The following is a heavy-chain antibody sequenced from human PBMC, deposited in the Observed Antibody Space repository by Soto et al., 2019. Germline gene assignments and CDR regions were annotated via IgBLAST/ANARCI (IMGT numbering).Heavy chain of an antibody. Sequence: SVKVSCKASGYTFTSYAMHWVRQAPGQRLEWMGCINAGNGNTKYSQKFQGRVTITRDTSASTAYMELSSLRSEDTAVYYCARSIFGVVMYYYGMDVWGQGTTVTVSS. CDR2: INAGNGNT. D-gene: IGHD3-3*01. V-gene: IGHV1-3*01. CDR3: ARSIFGVVMYYYGMDV. CDR1: GYTFTSYA. J-gene: IGHJ6*02.